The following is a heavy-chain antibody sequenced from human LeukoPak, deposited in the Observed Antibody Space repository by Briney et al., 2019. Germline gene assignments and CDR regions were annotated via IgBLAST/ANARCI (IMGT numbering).Heavy chain of an antibody. CDR1: EFTFDDYG. CDR3: ARAYLDCSSTSCYRSHDAFDI. CDR2: INSDGSST. J-gene: IGHJ3*02. Sequence: GGSLRLSCGDSEFTFDDYGMHWVRQAPGKGLVWVSRINSDGSSTSYADSVKGRFTISRDNAKNTLYLQMNSLRAEDTAVYYCARAYLDCSSTSCYRSHDAFDIWGQGTMVTVSS. D-gene: IGHD2-2*01. V-gene: IGHV3-74*01.